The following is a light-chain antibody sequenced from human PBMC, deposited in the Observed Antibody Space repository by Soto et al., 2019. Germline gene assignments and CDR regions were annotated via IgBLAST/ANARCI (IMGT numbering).Light chain of an antibody. CDR3: QQLNTSPRP. V-gene: IGKV3-15*01. Sequence: ELGVTQSPATLSVSAAERAPLYCSSSHNVRSNLAWYQQKGGQAPRLLIYGASTRAIGIPARFSGSGFGTEFTLTLRCLQSEEFALYFCQQLNTSPRPFGRVTKV. J-gene: IGKJ1*01. CDR1: HNVRSN. CDR2: GAS.